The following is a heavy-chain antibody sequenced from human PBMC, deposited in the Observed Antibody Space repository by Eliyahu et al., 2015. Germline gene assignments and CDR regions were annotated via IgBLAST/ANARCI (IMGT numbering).Heavy chain of an antibody. D-gene: IGHD4-17*01. V-gene: IGHV4-59*01. Sequence: QVQLQESGPGLVKPSETLSLTCTXPGGPISSYYWSWIRQPPGKGLEWIGYIYYSGSTSYNPSLKSRVTISVDTSKNQFSLKLSSVTAADTAVYYCARWYGDYAGAFDIWGQGTMVTVSS. CDR3: ARWYGDYAGAFDI. CDR1: GGPISSYY. J-gene: IGHJ3*02. CDR2: IYYSGST.